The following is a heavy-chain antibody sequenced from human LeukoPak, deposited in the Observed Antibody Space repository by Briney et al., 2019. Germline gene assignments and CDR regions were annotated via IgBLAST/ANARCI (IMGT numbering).Heavy chain of an antibody. Sequence: SQTLSLTCTVSGGSISSGGHFWSWLRQHPGTGLEWMGYIHDTGNTYYNPSLKSRLTILIDTSENQFFLKLSSVTAADTAVYYCARDHSSGWYSDYFDYWGQGTLVTVSS. CDR3: ARDHSSGWYSDYFDY. CDR1: GGSISSGGHF. CDR2: IHDTGNT. V-gene: IGHV4-31*03. D-gene: IGHD6-19*01. J-gene: IGHJ4*02.